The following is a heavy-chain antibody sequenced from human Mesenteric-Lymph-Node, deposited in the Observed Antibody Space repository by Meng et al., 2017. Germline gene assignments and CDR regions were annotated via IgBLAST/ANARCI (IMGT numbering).Heavy chain of an antibody. V-gene: IGHV1-69*05. CDR1: GCTFSSYA. J-gene: IGHJ6*02. Sequence: SVKVSCKASGCTFSSYAISWVRQAPGQGLEWMGGIIPIFGTANYAQKFQGRVTITTDESTSTAYMELSSLRSDDTAVYYCAREPTTVTYGMGVWGQGTTVTVSS. CDR2: IIPIFGTA. D-gene: IGHD4-17*01. CDR3: AREPTTVTYGMGV.